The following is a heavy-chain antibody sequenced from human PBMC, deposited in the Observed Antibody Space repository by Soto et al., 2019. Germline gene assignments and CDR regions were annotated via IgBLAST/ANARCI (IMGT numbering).Heavy chain of an antibody. CDR1: GYTFTSYD. D-gene: IGHD4-17*01. V-gene: IGHV1-8*01. CDR3: ARTLYGDNVDY. Sequence: QVQLVQSGAEVKKPGASVKVSCKASGYTFTSYDINWVRQATGQGLEWMGWMNPNSGNTGYAQKFQGRVTMTRNTSINTAYIELLRLRSEDTAVYYCARTLYGDNVDYWGQRTLVTVSS. CDR2: MNPNSGNT. J-gene: IGHJ4*02.